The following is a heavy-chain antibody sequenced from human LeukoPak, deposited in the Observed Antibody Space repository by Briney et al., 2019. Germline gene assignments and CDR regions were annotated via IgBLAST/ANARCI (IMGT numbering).Heavy chain of an antibody. V-gene: IGHV3-23*01. D-gene: IGHD3-10*01. CDR3: AKDRSITPGY. J-gene: IGHJ4*02. CDR2: ISAGGGST. Sequence: GGSLRLSCVASGFALSTSAMSWVRQAPGKGLEWVSTISAGGGSTYYADSVGGRFTISRDNPKNTLFLQMNSLRAEDTAVYYCAKDRSITPGYWGQGTPVTVSS. CDR1: GFALSTSA.